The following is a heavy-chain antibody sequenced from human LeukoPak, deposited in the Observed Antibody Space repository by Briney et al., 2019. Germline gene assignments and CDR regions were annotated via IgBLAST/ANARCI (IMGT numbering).Heavy chain of an antibody. V-gene: IGHV3-7*04. CDR1: GFTFSSYW. D-gene: IGHD6-19*01. Sequence: GGSLRLSCAASGFTFSSYWMSWVRQAPGKGLEWVANINQDGSEKYYVDSVKSRFTISRDNAKNSLYLQINSLRDEDTAVYYCARDRSGWPFDYWGQGTLVTVSS. CDR2: INQDGSEK. CDR3: ARDRSGWPFDY. J-gene: IGHJ4*02.